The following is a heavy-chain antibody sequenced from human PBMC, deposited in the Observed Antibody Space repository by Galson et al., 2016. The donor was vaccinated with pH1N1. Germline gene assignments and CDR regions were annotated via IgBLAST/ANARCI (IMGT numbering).Heavy chain of an antibody. CDR1: GYSFISQW. CDR2: VNPGGSTI. D-gene: IGHD4-17*01. V-gene: IGHV5-51*03. Sequence: QSGAEVKKPGESLKISCKASGYSFISQWIAWVRQVPGKGLEWVGVVNPGGSTIRYSPSFQGQVTISSDKSIRTAYLQWISLRASDTATYYCARQYDFGDYRGNAFDIWGQGTVVIVSS. CDR3: ARQYDFGDYRGNAFDI. J-gene: IGHJ3*02.